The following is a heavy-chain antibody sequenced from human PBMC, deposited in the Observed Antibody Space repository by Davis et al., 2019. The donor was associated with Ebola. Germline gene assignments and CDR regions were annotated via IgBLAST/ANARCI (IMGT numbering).Heavy chain of an antibody. J-gene: IGHJ4*02. Sequence: LRLSCTVSGASISSGDFHWSWIRQSPGKGLEWIGFIYYSGITYYNPSLTSRVSISVDTSKNHFSLKLSSVTAADTAVYYCAREASGPDYWGQGTLVTVSS. V-gene: IGHV4-30-4*01. CDR3: AREASGPDY. CDR2: IYYSGIT. CDR1: GASISSGDFH. D-gene: IGHD5-12*01.